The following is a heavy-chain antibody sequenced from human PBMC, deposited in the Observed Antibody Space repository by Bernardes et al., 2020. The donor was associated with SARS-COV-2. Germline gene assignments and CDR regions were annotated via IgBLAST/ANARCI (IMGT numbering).Heavy chain of an antibody. CDR3: ARDKGLIVGITQYYYVMDV. D-gene: IGHD1-26*01. CDR2: ISRSSSTI. CDR1: GFTFSTYG. J-gene: IGHJ6*02. V-gene: IGHV3-48*01. Sequence: GGSLRLSCAASGFTFSTYGMNWVRQAPGKGLEWVSYISRSSSTIYYADSVKGRFTISRDNAKNSLYLQMNSLRVEDTAVYYCARDKGLIVGITQYYYVMDVWGQGTTVAVSS.